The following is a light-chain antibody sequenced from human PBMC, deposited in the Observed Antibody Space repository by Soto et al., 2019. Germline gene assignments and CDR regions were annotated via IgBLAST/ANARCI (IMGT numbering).Light chain of an antibody. Sequence: IEVTQSPSSLAASVGGRVTITCRASQTIGTYLNWYRHKSGAAPDLIIYDASTLQSGVPSRFRGGASGTDFTLTISSLQLDDVATYYCQQSYNTPLTLGQGTKVDIK. CDR3: QQSYNTPLT. CDR2: DAS. V-gene: IGKV1-39*01. J-gene: IGKJ1*01. CDR1: QTIGTY.